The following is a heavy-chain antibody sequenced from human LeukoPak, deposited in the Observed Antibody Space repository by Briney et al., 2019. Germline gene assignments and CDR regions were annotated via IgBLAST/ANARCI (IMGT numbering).Heavy chain of an antibody. J-gene: IGHJ4*02. CDR2: IYNSGNT. V-gene: IGHV4-39*01. Sequence: PSETLSLTCTVSGGFISRSSYYWGWIRQPPGKGLEWIGSIYNSGNTYYNPSLQSRVTLSVDTSKNQFSLKLSSVTAADTAVYYCARHGDVFEPNYDFWSGPDYWGQGTLVTVSS. D-gene: IGHD3-3*01. CDR1: GGFISRSSYY. CDR3: ARHGDVFEPNYDFWSGPDY.